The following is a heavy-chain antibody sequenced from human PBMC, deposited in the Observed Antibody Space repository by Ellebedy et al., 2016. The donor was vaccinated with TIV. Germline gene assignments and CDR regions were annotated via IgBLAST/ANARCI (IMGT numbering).Heavy chain of an antibody. Sequence: AASVKVSCKASGYTFTSYAISWVRQAPGQGLEWMGRIIPILGVANYAQKFQGRVTITADKSTSTAYMELSSLRSEDTAVYYCASSYVYGMDVWGQGTTVTVSS. D-gene: IGHD3-10*02. CDR2: IIPILGVA. V-gene: IGHV1-69*04. CDR1: GYTFTSYA. CDR3: ASSYVYGMDV. J-gene: IGHJ6*02.